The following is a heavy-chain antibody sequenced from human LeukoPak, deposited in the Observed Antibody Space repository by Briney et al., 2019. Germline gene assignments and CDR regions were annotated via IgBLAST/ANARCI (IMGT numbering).Heavy chain of an antibody. CDR1: GFTFSSSA. CDR2: INDNGGTT. D-gene: IGHD1-26*01. V-gene: IGHV3-23*01. Sequence: PGGSLRLSCAASGFTFSSSAMSWVRQTPEQGLEWVSTINDNGGTTYYADSVKGRFTISRDNSKNTVYLQMNSLRAEDTAVYYCAKQRTYSEWELRANYFDYWGQGTLVTVSS. J-gene: IGHJ4*02. CDR3: AKQRTYSEWELRANYFDY.